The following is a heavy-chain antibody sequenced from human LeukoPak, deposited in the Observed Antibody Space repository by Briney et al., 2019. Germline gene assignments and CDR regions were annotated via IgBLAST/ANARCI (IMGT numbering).Heavy chain of an antibody. CDR2: IYSGGST. Sequence: GGSLRLSCAASGFTVSSNYMSWVRQAPGKGLEWVSVIYSGGSTYYADSVRGRFTISRDNSKNTLYLQMNSLRAEDTAVYYCAKDMGYFTGMDVWGQGTTVTVSS. V-gene: IGHV3-53*01. J-gene: IGHJ6*02. D-gene: IGHD2-8*01. CDR1: GFTVSSNY. CDR3: AKDMGYFTGMDV.